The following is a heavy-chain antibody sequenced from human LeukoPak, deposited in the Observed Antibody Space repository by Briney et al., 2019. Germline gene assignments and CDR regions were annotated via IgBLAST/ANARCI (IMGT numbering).Heavy chain of an antibody. V-gene: IGHV4-31*03. CDR3: ARVVVPAAIQPSPWFDP. CDR1: GGSISSGGYY. CDR2: IYYSGST. J-gene: IGHJ5*02. Sequence: SETLSITCTISGGSISSGGYYWSWIRQHPGKGLEWIGYIYYSGSTYYNPSLKSRVTISVDTSKNQFSLKLSSVTAADTAVYYCARVVVPAAIQPSPWFDPWGQGTLVTVSS. D-gene: IGHD2-2*01.